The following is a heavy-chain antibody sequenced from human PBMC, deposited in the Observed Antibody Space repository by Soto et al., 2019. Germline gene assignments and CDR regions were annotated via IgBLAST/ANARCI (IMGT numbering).Heavy chain of an antibody. J-gene: IGHJ6*02. CDR3: ASHGRQLVDYYYGMAV. CDR1: GGTFSSYA. D-gene: IGHD6-6*01. Sequence: QVQLVQSGAEVKKPGSSVKVSCKASGGTFSSYAISWVRQAPGQGLEWMGGIIPIFGTANYAKKFQGRVMIPADESTSTSYMKLSSLRSEDTVVYYCASHGRQLVDYYYGMAVWGQGTTVTVSS. V-gene: IGHV1-69*12. CDR2: IIPIFGTA.